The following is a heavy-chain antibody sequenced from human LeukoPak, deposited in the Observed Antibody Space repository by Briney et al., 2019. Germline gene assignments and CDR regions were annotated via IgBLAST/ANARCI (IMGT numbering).Heavy chain of an antibody. J-gene: IGHJ4*02. CDR2: ITWNSGSI. V-gene: IGHV3-9*01. Sequence: GGSLRLSCATPGFTFEDYAMHWARQAPGKGLEWVSGITWNSGSIGYADPVKGRFTISRDNGEKSLYLDMNSLRPEDTALYHCAKDIGYSSGWGQGTLVTVSS. CDR3: AKDIGYSSG. D-gene: IGHD3-10*01. CDR1: GFTFEDYA.